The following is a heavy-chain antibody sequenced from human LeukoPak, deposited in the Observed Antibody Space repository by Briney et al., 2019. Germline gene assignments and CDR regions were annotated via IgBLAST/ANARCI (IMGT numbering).Heavy chain of an antibody. CDR2: INPNSGGT. J-gene: IGHJ5*02. V-gene: IGHV1-2*02. D-gene: IGHD3-10*01. CDR3: ARDYFGSGRYSPFDP. Sequence: ASVKVSCKASGYTFTGYYMHWVRQAPGQGLEWMGWINPNSGGTNYAQKFQGRVTMTRDTSISTAYMELRSLRSDDTAVYYCARDYFGSGRYSPFDPWGQGTLITVSS. CDR1: GYTFTGYY.